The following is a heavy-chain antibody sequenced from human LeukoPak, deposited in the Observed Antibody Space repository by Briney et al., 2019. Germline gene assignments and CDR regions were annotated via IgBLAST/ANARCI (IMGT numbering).Heavy chain of an antibody. V-gene: IGHV5-51*01. Sequence: GESLQISCKGSGYSFTTYWIGWMRQMPGRGLEWMGINYPGDSDTRYSPSFQGQVTISADKSISTAYLQWSSLKASDTAMYYCARQFRDSSGYYSYYFDYWGQGTLVTVSS. CDR1: GYSFTTYW. CDR2: NYPGDSDT. D-gene: IGHD3-22*01. CDR3: ARQFRDSSGYYSYYFDY. J-gene: IGHJ4*02.